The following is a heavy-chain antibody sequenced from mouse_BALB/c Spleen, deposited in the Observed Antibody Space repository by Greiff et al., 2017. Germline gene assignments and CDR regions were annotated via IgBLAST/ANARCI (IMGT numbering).Heavy chain of an antibody. Sequence: VQLQQSGPGLVKPSQSLSLTCTVTGYSITSDYAWNWIRQFPGNKLGWMGYISYSGSTSYNPSLKSRISITRDTSKNQFFLQLNSVTTEDTATYYCARGSYGAMDYWGQGTSVTVSS. V-gene: IGHV3-2*02. CDR1: GYSITSDYA. D-gene: IGHD1-1*02. CDR3: ARGSYGAMDY. J-gene: IGHJ4*01. CDR2: ISYSGST.